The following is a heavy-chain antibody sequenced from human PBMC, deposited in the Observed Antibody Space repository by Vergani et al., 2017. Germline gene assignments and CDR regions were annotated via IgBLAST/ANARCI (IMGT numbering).Heavy chain of an antibody. CDR1: GGSFSGYY. CDR3: ATARGNWNPRVFDY. V-gene: IGHV4-34*01. D-gene: IGHD1-20*01. CDR2: INNSGST. Sequence: QVQLQQWGAGRLKPSETLYLTCAVYGGSFSGYYWSGIRQPPGKGLEWIGEINNSGSTNYNPSLKSRVTISVDTSKNQFSLQLSSVTAADTAVYYCATARGNWNPRVFDYWGQGTLVTVSS. J-gene: IGHJ4*02.